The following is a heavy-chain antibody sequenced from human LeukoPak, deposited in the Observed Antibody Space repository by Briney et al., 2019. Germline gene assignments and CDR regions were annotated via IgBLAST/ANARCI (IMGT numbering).Heavy chain of an antibody. D-gene: IGHD6-19*01. J-gene: IGHJ4*02. CDR3: AKGSEQWLVPLDFDC. Sequence: GGSLRLSCAASGFTFSSYAMSWVRQAPGKGLEWVSAISGSGGSTYYADSVKGRFTISRDNSKNTLYLQMNSLRAEDTAVYYCAKGSEQWLVPLDFDCWGQGTLVTVSS. CDR1: GFTFSSYA. V-gene: IGHV3-23*01. CDR2: ISGSGGST.